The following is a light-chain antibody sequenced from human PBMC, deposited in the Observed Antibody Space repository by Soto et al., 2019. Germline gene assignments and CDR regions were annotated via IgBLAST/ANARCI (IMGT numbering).Light chain of an antibody. Sequence: QSALTQPASVSGSPGQSITISCTGTSGDVGTYNLVSWYQHHPGKAPKLMIYEVNKRPSGLSDRLSGSKSGNTASLTISGLQAEDEADYYCCSYAGSSTLIFGGGTKVTVL. CDR2: EVN. J-gene: IGLJ2*01. CDR3: CSYAGSSTLI. V-gene: IGLV2-23*02. CDR1: SGDVGTYNL.